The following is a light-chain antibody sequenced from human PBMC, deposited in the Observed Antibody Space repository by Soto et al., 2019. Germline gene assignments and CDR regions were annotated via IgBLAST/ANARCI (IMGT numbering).Light chain of an antibody. CDR3: SSYTSSHVV. Sequence: QSVLTQPASVSGSPGQSITISCTGTTSYVGDNNHLSWYQQHPGKAPKLIIFDVSNRPSGVSNRFSGSKSGNTASLTIFGLQAEDEAEYYCSSYTSSHVVFGGGTKLTVL. CDR1: TSYVGDNNH. V-gene: IGLV2-14*03. J-gene: IGLJ2*01. CDR2: DVS.